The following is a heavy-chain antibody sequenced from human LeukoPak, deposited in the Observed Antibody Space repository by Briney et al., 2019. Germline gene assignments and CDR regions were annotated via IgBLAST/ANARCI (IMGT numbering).Heavy chain of an antibody. CDR1: GSSFTSHW. CDR3: ARGYGSGSYAYFDY. Sequence: GESLKISCKGSGSSFTSHWIGWVRQLPGKGLEWMGIIYPGDSHNTYRPSFQGQVTISADKSINTAYLQWSSLKASDTAMYYCARGYGSGSYAYFDYWGQGTLVTVSS. CDR2: IYPGDSHN. D-gene: IGHD3-10*01. J-gene: IGHJ4*02. V-gene: IGHV5-51*01.